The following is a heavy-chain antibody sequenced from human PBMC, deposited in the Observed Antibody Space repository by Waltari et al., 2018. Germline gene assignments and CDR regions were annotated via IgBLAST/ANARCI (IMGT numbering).Heavy chain of an antibody. J-gene: IGHJ4*02. Sequence: QVQLVQSGAEVKKPGASVKVSCKASGYTFTGYYMHWVRQAPGQGLEWMGRINPNRGGTNYAQKFQGRVTMTRDTSISTAYMELSRLRSDDTAVYYCARTGIAAAGILGYWGQGTLVTVSS. D-gene: IGHD6-13*01. CDR1: GYTFTGYY. CDR2: INPNRGGT. CDR3: ARTGIAAAGILGY. V-gene: IGHV1-2*06.